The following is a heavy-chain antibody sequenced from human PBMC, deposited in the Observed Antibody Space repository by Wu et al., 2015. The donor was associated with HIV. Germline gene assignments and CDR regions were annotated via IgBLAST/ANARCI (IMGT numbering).Heavy chain of an antibody. CDR1: GYTFSSYY. J-gene: IGHJ6*02. CDR2: IDPYSGNA. V-gene: IGHV1-46*01. CDR3: ARVGAAAANGMDV. D-gene: IGHD6-13*01. Sequence: QVQLVQSGAELKKPGASVKIACESSGYTFSSYYMNWVRQVPGQGLEWMGMIDPYSGNANYAQKFQGRVTMTRDMSTRTVYVELNRLTSEDTAVYYCARVGAAAANGMDVWGQGTLVTVSS.